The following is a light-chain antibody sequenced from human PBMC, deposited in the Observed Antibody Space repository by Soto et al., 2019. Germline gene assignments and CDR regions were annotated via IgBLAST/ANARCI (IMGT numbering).Light chain of an antibody. CDR1: SSNIGAGYD. CDR3: QSYDSSLSAYV. V-gene: IGLV1-40*01. CDR2: RNN. Sequence: QSVLTKPPSVSGAPGQRVTISCTGSSSNIGAGYDVHWYQQLPGTAPKLLIFRNNNRPSGVPDRFSGSKSGTSASLAITGLXAEDEADYYCQSYDSSLSAYVFATGTKVTVL. J-gene: IGLJ1*01.